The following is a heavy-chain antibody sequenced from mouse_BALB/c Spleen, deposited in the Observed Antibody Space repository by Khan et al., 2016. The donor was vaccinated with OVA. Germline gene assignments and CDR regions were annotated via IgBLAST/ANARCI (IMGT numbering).Heavy chain of an antibody. Sequence: QIQLVQSGPELKKPGETVKISCKASGYTFTNYGINWVKQAPGKGLKWMGWINTYTGEPTYADDFKGRFAFSLETSASTAYLQINSLKNEDTATYFCARMKPYWYFDLWGAGTTVTVSS. J-gene: IGHJ1*01. CDR1: GYTFTNYG. CDR3: ARMKPYWYFDL. CDR2: INTYTGEP. V-gene: IGHV9-3-1*01.